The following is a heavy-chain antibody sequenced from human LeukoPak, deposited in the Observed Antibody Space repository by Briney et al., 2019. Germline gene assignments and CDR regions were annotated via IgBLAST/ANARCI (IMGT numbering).Heavy chain of an antibody. V-gene: IGHV1-18*01. CDR3: ARGTYSSGWYQQALFDY. CDR1: GYTFTSYG. J-gene: IGHJ4*02. D-gene: IGHD6-19*01. CDR2: ISAYNGNT. Sequence: ASVKVSCKASGYTFTSYGISWVRQAPGQGLEWMGWISAYNGNTNYAQKLQGRVTMTTDTSTSTAYMELRSLRSDDTAVYYCARGTYSSGWYQQALFDYWGQGTLVTVSS.